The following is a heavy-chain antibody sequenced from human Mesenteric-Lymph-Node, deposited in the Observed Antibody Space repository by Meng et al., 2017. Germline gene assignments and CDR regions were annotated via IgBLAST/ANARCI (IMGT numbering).Heavy chain of an antibody. J-gene: IGHJ5*02. CDR2: IYHGVNI. CDR3: VRDTRRGGGWFDP. D-gene: IGHD3-10*01. V-gene: IGHV4-30-2*01. CDR1: GDSITNVDYP. Sequence: QGSGTGRVSPSQTLSPNCAVSGDSITNVDYPWTWIRQPPGKGLEWIGYIYHGVNIYYTPSLRSRVTISVDKSRNQFSLKLTSVSAADTAVYYCVRDTRRGGGWFDPWGQGTLVTVSS.